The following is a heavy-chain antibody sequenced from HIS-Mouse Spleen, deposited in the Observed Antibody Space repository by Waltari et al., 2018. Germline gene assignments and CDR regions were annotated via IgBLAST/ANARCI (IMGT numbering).Heavy chain of an antibody. J-gene: IGHJ5*02. D-gene: IGHD3-3*01. Sequence: QVQLQESGPGLVKPSQTLSLTCTVSGGSISSGGYYWSWIRQHPGKGLEWNGYLYYSGHTHYNPSLKSRVTISVDTSKNQFSLKLSSVTAADTAVYYCARSPYYDFWSGYSDNWFDPWGQGTLVTVSS. V-gene: IGHV4-31*03. CDR3: ARSPYYDFWSGYSDNWFDP. CDR2: LYYSGHT. CDR1: GGSISSGGYY.